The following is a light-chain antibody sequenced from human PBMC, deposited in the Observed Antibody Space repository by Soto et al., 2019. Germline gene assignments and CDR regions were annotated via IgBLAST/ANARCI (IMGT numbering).Light chain of an antibody. V-gene: IGKV1-5*01. Sequence: DIQMTQSPSTLSASVGDRVTITCRASQSISTWLAWYQQKPGKAPKLLIYDASSLESGVPSRFSVSGSGTEFTLTISSLQPDDFATYYCQQYYTYSWTFGQGTKVEF. J-gene: IGKJ1*01. CDR3: QQYYTYSWT. CDR1: QSISTW. CDR2: DAS.